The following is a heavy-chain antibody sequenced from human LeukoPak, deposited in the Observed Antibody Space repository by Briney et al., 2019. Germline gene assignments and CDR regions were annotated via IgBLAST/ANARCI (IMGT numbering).Heavy chain of an antibody. CDR3: ARDHPSASYTYYYYYMDV. CDR1: GYSISSGYY. D-gene: IGHD1-26*01. CDR2: LYYSGKT. J-gene: IGHJ6*03. Sequence: PSETLSLTCTVSGYSISSGYYWGWIRQPPGKGLEWIGTLYYSGKTYYNPSLKSRVTISIDTSKNQFSLKLTSATAADTAVYYCARDHPSASYTYYYYYMDVWGKGTTVTVSS. V-gene: IGHV4-38-2*02.